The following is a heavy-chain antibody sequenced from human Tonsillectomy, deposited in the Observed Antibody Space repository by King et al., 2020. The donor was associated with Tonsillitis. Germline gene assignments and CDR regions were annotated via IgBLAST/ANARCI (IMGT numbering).Heavy chain of an antibody. V-gene: IGHV4-59*01. D-gene: IGHD6-19*01. CDR1: GGSISSYY. Sequence: VQLQESGPGLVKPSETLSLTCSVSGGSISSYYWSWIRQPPGKGLEWIGNIYYTGSSGSTNYNPSLKSRVTLSVDTSKNQFSLRLSSLAAADTAIYFCARGDRELWLDSWGQGTLVIVSS. CDR2: IYYTGSSGST. CDR3: ARGDRELWLDS. J-gene: IGHJ4*02.